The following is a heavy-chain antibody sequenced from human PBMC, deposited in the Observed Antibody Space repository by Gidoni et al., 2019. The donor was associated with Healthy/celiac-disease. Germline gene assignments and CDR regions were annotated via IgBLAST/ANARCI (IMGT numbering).Heavy chain of an antibody. D-gene: IGHD3-22*01. Sequence: SVRQAPGQGLEWMGWISAYNGNTNYAQKLQGRVTMTTDTSTSTAYMELRSLRSDDTAVYYCARGMGYYDSSVFQHWGQGTLVTVSS. J-gene: IGHJ1*01. CDR2: ISAYNGNT. CDR3: ARGMGYYDSSVFQH. V-gene: IGHV1-18*01.